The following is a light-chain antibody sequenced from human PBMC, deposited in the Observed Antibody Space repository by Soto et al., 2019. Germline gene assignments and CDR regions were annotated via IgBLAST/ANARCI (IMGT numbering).Light chain of an antibody. CDR2: GAS. Sequence: EIVMTQSPATLSVSPGDRATLSCRASQSVSRNSAWYQQKPGLAPRLLIYGASTRATGIPARFSGSGSGTEFTLTISSLQPEDFAVYYCQQYNNWPTALTFGGGTKVELK. CDR3: QQYNNWPTALT. CDR1: QSVSRN. V-gene: IGKV3-15*01. J-gene: IGKJ4*01.